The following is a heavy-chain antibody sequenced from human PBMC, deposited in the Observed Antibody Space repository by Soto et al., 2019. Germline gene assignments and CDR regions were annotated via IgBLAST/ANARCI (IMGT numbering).Heavy chain of an antibody. CDR3: ARGKGVLGGSGYYYPNFDY. J-gene: IGHJ4*02. V-gene: IGHV1-18*01. Sequence: ASVKVSCKASGYTFTSYGISWVRQAPGQGLEWMGWISAYNGNTNYAQKLQGRVTMTTDTSTSTAYMELRSLRSDDTAVYYCARGKGVLGGSGYYYPNFDYWGQGTLVTVSS. CDR2: ISAYNGNT. D-gene: IGHD3-22*01. CDR1: GYTFTSYG.